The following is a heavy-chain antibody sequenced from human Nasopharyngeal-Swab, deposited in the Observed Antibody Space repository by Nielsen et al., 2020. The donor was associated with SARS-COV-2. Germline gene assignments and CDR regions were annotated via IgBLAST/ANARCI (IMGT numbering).Heavy chain of an antibody. V-gene: IGHV3-73*01. CDR1: GFIFSASA. CDR3: TTDSYFDY. Sequence: GESLKISCAASGFIFSASAIHWVRQASGKGLEWVGRIGDKDHNYATTYGASVQGRFTTSRDDSKNTAFLQMDSLKTEDTALYYCTTDSYFDYWGQGTLVTVSS. CDR2: IGDKDHNYAT. J-gene: IGHJ4*02.